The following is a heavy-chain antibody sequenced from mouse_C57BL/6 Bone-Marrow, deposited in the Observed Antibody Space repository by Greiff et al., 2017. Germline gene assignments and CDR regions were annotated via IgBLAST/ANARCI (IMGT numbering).Heavy chain of an antibody. Sequence: QVQLQQPGAELVKPGASVKLSCKASGYTFTSYWMHWVKQRPGRGLEWIGRIDPNSGGTKYNEKFKSKATLTVDKPSSTAYMQLSSLTSEESAVYYCARRGTITTVVDYYAMDYWGQGTSVTVSS. CDR1: GYTFTSYW. CDR2: IDPNSGGT. J-gene: IGHJ4*01. D-gene: IGHD1-1*01. V-gene: IGHV1-72*01. CDR3: ARRGTITTVVDYYAMDY.